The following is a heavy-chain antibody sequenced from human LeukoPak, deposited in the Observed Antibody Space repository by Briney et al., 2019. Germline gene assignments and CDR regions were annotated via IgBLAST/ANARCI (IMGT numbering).Heavy chain of an antibody. V-gene: IGHV3-7*01. CDR3: ARDLKTGYAYGYPLDY. CDR1: GFTFSDYW. J-gene: IGHJ4*02. CDR2: INQDGSLK. D-gene: IGHD5-18*01. Sequence: GGSLRLSCAASGFTFSDYWMSWVRQAPGKGLEWVANINQDGSLKYYVDSVKGRFTISRDNAKNSLYLQMNSLRAEDTAVYSCARDLKTGYAYGYPLDYWGQGTLVTVSS.